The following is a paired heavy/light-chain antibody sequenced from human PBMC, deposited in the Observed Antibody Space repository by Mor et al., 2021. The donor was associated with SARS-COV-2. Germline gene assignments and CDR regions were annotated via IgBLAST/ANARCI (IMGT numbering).Heavy chain of an antibody. J-gene: IGHJ6*02. CDR3: AKGGGAHLNHYYGMDV. CDR2: ISWNSGNV. V-gene: IGHV3-9*01. D-gene: IGHD3-16*01. CDR1: GFTFDDYA. Sequence: EVQLVESGGGLVQPGRSLRLSCAASGFTFDDYAMHWVRQAPGKGLEWVSGISWNSGNVGYADSVKGRFTISRDNAKNSLYLQMNSLRSEDTAFYYCAKGGGAHLNHYYGMDVWGQGTTVTVSS.
Light chain of an antibody. J-gene: IGLJ1*01. V-gene: IGLV2-14*01. CDR2: EVS. Sequence: QSALTQPASVSGSPGQSITISCTGASSDVGGYSYVSWYQQHPDKAPKLMIYEVSNRPSGVSNRFSGSKSGNTASLTISGLQAEDEADYYCSSYTSSSTYVFGTGTKVTVL. CDR3: SSYTSSSTYV. CDR1: SSDVGGYSY.